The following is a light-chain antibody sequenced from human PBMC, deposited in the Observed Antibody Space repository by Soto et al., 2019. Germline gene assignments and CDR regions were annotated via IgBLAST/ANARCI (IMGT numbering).Light chain of an antibody. CDR1: QSVTVNS. J-gene: IGKJ3*01. V-gene: IGKV3-20*01. CDR3: QQYGDSPLT. CDR2: AAS. Sequence: EIVLTQSPSTLSLSPGEGVTLSCRASQSVTVNSLAWYQQKPGQTPKLLIYAASTRAAAVPDRFTGSGSGTDFALTISRLEPEDFAVYYCQQYGDSPLTFGPGTKVDIK.